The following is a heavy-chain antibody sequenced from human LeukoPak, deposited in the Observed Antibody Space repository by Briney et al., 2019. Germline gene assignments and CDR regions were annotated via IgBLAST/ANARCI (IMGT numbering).Heavy chain of an antibody. V-gene: IGHV1-2*02. Sequence: WASVKASCKASGYTFTGYYMHWVRQAPGQGLEWMGWINPNSGGTNYAQKFQGRVTMTRDTSISTAYMELSRLRSDDTAVYYCARDYGGNEFDYWGQGTLVTVSS. D-gene: IGHD4-23*01. CDR3: ARDYGGNEFDY. CDR2: INPNSGGT. CDR1: GYTFTGYY. J-gene: IGHJ4*02.